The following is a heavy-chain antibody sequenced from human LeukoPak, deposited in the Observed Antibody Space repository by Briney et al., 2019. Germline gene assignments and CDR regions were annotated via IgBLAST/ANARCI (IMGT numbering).Heavy chain of an antibody. J-gene: IGHJ4*02. CDR1: GYTSTGYY. D-gene: IGHD2-15*01. CDR2: INPNSGGT. Sequence: ASVKVSCKASGYTSTGYYMHWVRQAPGQGLEWMGWINPNSGGTNYAQKLQGRVTMTRDTSISTAYMELRSLRSDDTAVYYCARDSRSRADYWGQGTLVTVSS. V-gene: IGHV1-2*02. CDR3: ARDSRSRADY.